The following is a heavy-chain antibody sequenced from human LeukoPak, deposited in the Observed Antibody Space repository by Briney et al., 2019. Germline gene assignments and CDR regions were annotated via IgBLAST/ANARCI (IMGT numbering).Heavy chain of an antibody. D-gene: IGHD6-13*01. CDR3: ARHIRQQTFDP. Sequence: SETLSLTCAVYGGSFSGYYWSWIRQPPGKGLEWIGSIYYSGSTYYNPSLKSRVTISVDTSKNQFFLKLSSVTAADTAVYYCARHIRQQTFDPWGQGTLVTVSS. CDR2: IYYSGST. J-gene: IGHJ5*02. CDR1: GGSFSGYY. V-gene: IGHV4-34*01.